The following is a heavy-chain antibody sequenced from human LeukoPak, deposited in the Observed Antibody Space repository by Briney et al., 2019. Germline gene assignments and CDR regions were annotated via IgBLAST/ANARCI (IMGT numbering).Heavy chain of an antibody. D-gene: IGHD3-16*01. Sequence: SQTLSLTCALSGDIVSNNNAAWNWIRQSPSRGLEWLGRTYYRSKLYTDYAVSVSSRITINPDASKNQFSLQLNSVTPEDTAVYYCASSSLRGSDAFDIWGQGTMVTVSS. CDR1: GDIVSNNNAA. J-gene: IGHJ3*02. V-gene: IGHV6-1*01. CDR2: TYYRSKLYT. CDR3: ASSSLRGSDAFDI.